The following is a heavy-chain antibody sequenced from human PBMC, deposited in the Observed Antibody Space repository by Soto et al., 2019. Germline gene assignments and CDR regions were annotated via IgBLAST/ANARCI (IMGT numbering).Heavy chain of an antibody. CDR1: GFTVSSNY. J-gene: IGHJ4*02. Sequence: EVQLVETGGGLIQPGGSLRLSCAASGFTVSSNYMNWVRQAPGKGLEWLSIIYSDGTTYYADSVKGRFTISRDNFKNTLYLQMNNLRAEDTAVYYCAILSKWGQGTLVTVSS. D-gene: IGHD4-4*01. CDR3: AILSK. V-gene: IGHV3-53*02. CDR2: IYSDGTT.